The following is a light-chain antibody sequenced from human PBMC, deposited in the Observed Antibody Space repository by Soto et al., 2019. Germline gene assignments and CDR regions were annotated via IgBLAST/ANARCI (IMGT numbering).Light chain of an antibody. CDR2: LTSDGSH. Sequence: QSVLTQPPSASGSPGASVKLPCTLSSGHSSSDMAWPQQQPEKGPRYLLKLTSDGSHTKGDCIPDRFSGSSTGAERYLSMFSLESEDESDYCCQTGGTGIVVFGGGTKLTVL. CDR1: SGHSSSD. V-gene: IGLV4-69*01. J-gene: IGLJ2*01. CDR3: QTGGTGIVV.